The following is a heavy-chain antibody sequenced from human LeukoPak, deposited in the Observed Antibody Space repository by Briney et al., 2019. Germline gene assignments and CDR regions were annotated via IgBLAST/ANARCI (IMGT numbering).Heavy chain of an antibody. J-gene: IGHJ4*02. Sequence: GGSLRLSCAASGFTFSNYWMSWVRQAPGKGLEWVANIKQDGSEKYYVDSVKGRLTISGDNAKNSMYLQMNSLRAEDTAVYYCARGRSYDSRATSGYWGQGTLVTVSS. D-gene: IGHD3-22*01. V-gene: IGHV3-7*01. CDR3: ARGRSYDSRATSGY. CDR2: IKQDGSEK. CDR1: GFTFSNYW.